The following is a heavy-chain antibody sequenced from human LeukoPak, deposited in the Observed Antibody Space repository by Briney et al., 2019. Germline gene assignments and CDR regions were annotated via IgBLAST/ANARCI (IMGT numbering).Heavy chain of an antibody. CDR1: GFTFDDYA. D-gene: IGHD1-26*01. J-gene: IGHJ4*02. CDR2: ISWNSGSI. V-gene: IGHV3-9*03. Sequence: GGSLRLSCAASGFTFDDYAMHWVRQAPGKGLEWVSGISWNSGSIGYADSVKGRFTISRDNAKNSLYLQMNSLRAEDMALYYCAKGVGDLDSGVDYWGQGTLVTVSS. CDR3: AKGVGDLDSGVDY.